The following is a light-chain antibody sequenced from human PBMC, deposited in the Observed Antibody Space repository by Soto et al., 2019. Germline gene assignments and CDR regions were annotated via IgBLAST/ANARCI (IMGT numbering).Light chain of an antibody. CDR1: QSISSN. V-gene: IGKV3-15*01. CDR3: QQYNNWPFT. Sequence: EIVMTQSPATLSVSPGERATLSCRASQSISSNLAWYQQKPGQAPRLLIYGASTRATGIPATFSGSGSGTEFTLTISSLQSEDFAVYSCQQYNNWPFTFGPGPKVDIK. J-gene: IGKJ3*01. CDR2: GAS.